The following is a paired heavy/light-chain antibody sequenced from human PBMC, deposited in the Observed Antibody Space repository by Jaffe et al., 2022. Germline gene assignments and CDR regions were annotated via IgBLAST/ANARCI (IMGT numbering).Heavy chain of an antibody. CDR2: IYWDDDK. J-gene: IGHJ3*02. CDR1: GFSLSTSGVG. CDR3: AHRLRLGYCSGGSCLGPAFDI. Sequence: QITLKESGPTLVKPTQTLTLTCTFSGFSLSTSGVGVGWIRQPPGKALEWLALIYWDDDKRYSPSLKSRLTITKDTSKNQVVLTMTNMDPVDTATYYCAHRLRLGYCSGGSCLGPAFDIWGQGTMVTVSS. V-gene: IGHV2-5*02. D-gene: IGHD2-15*01.
Light chain of an antibody. CDR3: AAWDDSLNGHVV. V-gene: IGLV1-44*01. Sequence: QSVLTQPPSASGTPGQRVTISCSGSSSNIGSNTVNWYQQLPGTAPKLLIYSNNQRPSGVPDRFSGSKSGTSASLAISGLQSEDEADYYCAAWDDSLNGHVVFGGGTKLTVL. CDR1: SSNIGSNT. CDR2: SNN. J-gene: IGLJ2*01.